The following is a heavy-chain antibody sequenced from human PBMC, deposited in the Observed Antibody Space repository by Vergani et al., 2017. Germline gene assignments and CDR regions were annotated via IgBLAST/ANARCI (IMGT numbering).Heavy chain of an antibody. V-gene: IGHV4-30-2*01. D-gene: IGHD3-22*01. Sequence: QLQLQESGSGLVTPSQTLSLTCAVSVGSISSGGYSWSWIRQPPGKGLEWIGYIYHGGSNYYIPSLKSRVTISVDRSKNQFSLKLSSVTAADTAMYYCARAPYGYYYFDYWGQGTLVTVSS. CDR1: VGSISSGGYS. CDR2: IYHGGSN. J-gene: IGHJ4*02. CDR3: ARAPYGYYYFDY.